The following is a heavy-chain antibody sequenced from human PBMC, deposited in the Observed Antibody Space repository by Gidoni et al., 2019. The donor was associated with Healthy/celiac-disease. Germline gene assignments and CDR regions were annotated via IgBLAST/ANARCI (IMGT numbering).Heavy chain of an antibody. J-gene: IGHJ4*02. V-gene: IGHV4-39*01. CDR2: IYYSGST. Sequence: QLQLQESGPGLVKPSETLSLTCTVSGGSISSSSYYWGWIRQPPGKGLEWIGSIYYSGSTYYNPSLKRRVTISVDTSKNQFSLKLSSVTAADTAVYYCASRRDGYNWGNGDYWGQGTLVTVSS. CDR1: GGSISSSSYY. CDR3: ASRRDGYNWGNGDY. D-gene: IGHD5-12*01.